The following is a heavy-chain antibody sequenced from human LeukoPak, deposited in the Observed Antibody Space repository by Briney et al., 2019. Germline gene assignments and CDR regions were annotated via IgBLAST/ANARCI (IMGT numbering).Heavy chain of an antibody. J-gene: IGHJ4*02. CDR3: ARGGHVRVYDSNAYYGHY. Sequence: ASVKVSCKASGYTFTSYYMYWVRQAPGQGLEWMGIINPSGGSTSYAQKFQGRVTMTRDMSTSTVYMELSSLRSEDTAVYYCARGGHVRVYDSNAYYGHYWGQGTPVTVSS. V-gene: IGHV1-46*01. CDR2: INPSGGST. CDR1: GYTFTSYY. D-gene: IGHD3-22*01.